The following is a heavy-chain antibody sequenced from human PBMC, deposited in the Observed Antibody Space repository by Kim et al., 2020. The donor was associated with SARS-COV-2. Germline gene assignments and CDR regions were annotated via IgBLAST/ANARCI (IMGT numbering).Heavy chain of an antibody. CDR3: ARDMACSSTSCYGMDV. V-gene: IGHV3-30*07. J-gene: IGHJ6*02. D-gene: IGHD2-2*01. Sequence: VKGQFTISRDNSKNTLYLQMNSLRAEDTAVYYCARDMACSSTSCYGMDVWGQGTTVTVSS.